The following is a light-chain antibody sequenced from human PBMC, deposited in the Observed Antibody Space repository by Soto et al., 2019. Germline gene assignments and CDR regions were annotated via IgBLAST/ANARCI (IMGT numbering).Light chain of an antibody. V-gene: IGLV1-44*01. CDR2: SNN. J-gene: IGLJ2*01. Sequence: QSVLTQPPSASGTPGQRVTICCSGSNSNIGSNTVNWYQQLPGTAPKLLIYSNNQRPSGVPDRFSGSKSGTSASLAISGLQSEDEADYYCAAWDDSLNGVVFGGGTKLTVL. CDR3: AAWDDSLNGVV. CDR1: NSNIGSNT.